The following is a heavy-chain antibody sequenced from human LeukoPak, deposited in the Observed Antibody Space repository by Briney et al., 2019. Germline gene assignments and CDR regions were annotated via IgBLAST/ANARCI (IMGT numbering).Heavy chain of an antibody. CDR2: ISYDGSNK. D-gene: IGHD2-15*01. CDR3: ARDKNGYCSGGSCHHFDY. Sequence: GGSLRLSCAASGFTFSSYAMHWVRQALGKGLEWVAVISYDGSNKYYADSVKGRFTISRDNSKNTLYLQMNSLRAEDTAVYYCARDKNGYCSGGSCHHFDYWGQGTLVTVSS. CDR1: GFTFSSYA. J-gene: IGHJ4*02. V-gene: IGHV3-30-3*01.